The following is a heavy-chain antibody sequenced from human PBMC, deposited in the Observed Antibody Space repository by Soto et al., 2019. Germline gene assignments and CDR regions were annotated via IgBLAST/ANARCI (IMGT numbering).Heavy chain of an antibody. D-gene: IGHD4-17*01. CDR3: AKDPYGGNSYFDY. Sequence: GGSLRLSCAASGFTFSSYAMSWVRQAPGEGLEWVSAISGSGGSTYYADSVKGRFTISRDNSKNTLYLQMNSLRAEDTAVYYCAKDPYGGNSYFDYWGQGTLVTVSS. CDR2: ISGSGGST. CDR1: GFTFSSYA. J-gene: IGHJ4*02. V-gene: IGHV3-23*01.